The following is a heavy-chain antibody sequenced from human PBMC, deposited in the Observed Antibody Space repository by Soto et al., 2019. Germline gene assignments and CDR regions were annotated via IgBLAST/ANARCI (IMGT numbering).Heavy chain of an antibody. D-gene: IGHD2-15*01. CDR2: IIPIFGTA. CDR3: ARDGRSCSRGSCYGHLDY. V-gene: IGHV1-69*13. J-gene: IGHJ4*02. CDR1: RGTFSSYA. Sequence: ASVKVSCNASRGTFSSYAMSWVRQASEQLLEWMGVIIPIFGTANYEQKFQGRFTITADESTSTAYMELSSLRYEDTAVYYCARDGRSCSRGSCYGHLDYWGQGTLVTV.